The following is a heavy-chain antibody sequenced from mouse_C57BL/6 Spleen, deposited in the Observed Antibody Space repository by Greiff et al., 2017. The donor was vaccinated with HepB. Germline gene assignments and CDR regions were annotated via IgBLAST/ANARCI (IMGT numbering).Heavy chain of an antibody. CDR1: GYTFTDYN. J-gene: IGHJ3*01. V-gene: IGHV1-18*01. CDR3: ARERTGTRDFAY. CDR2: INPNNGGT. Sequence: EVQLQQSGPELVKPGASVKIPCKASGYTFTDYNMDWVKQSHGKSLEWIGDINPNNGGTIYNQKFKGKATLTVDKSSSTAYMELRSLTSEDTAVYYCARERTGTRDFAYWGQGTLVTVSA. D-gene: IGHD4-1*01.